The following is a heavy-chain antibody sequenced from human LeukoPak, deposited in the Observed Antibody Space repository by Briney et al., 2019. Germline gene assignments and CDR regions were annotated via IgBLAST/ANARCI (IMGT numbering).Heavy chain of an antibody. CDR3: ARGASGSGLTHWFDP. J-gene: IGHJ5*02. V-gene: IGHV4-39*01. CDR1: GGSISTNNYY. Sequence: SETLSLTCTVSGGSISTNNYYWGWIRQPPGKGLQWIGSIYYSGSTYNNPSLKSRVTISIDRSKNQFSLELSSVTAAETAVYYCARGASGSGLTHWFDPWGQGTLVTVSS. D-gene: IGHD3-10*01. CDR2: IYYSGST.